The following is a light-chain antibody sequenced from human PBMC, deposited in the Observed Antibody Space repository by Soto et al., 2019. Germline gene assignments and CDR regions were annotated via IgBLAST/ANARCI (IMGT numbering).Light chain of an antibody. Sequence: QSALTQPRSVSGSPGQSVTISCTGTSSDVGGYNYVSWYQQYPGKAPKLMIYDVSKRPSGVPDRFSGSKSGNTASLTISGLQAEDEADYYCCSYAGSYTFGVFGGGTKLTVL. CDR1: SSDVGGYNY. V-gene: IGLV2-11*01. CDR3: CSYAGSYTFGV. J-gene: IGLJ2*01. CDR2: DVS.